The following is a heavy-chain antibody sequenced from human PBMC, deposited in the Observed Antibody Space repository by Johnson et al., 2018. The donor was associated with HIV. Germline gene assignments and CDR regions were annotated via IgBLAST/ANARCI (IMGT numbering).Heavy chain of an antibody. D-gene: IGHD3-10*01. Sequence: QVQLVESGGGLVKPGGSLRLSCAASGFTFCDYYMSWIRQAPGKGLEWVSYICSSGSTIYYADSVTGRFTISRDNAKNSLYLQMNSLRAEDTALYYCARFENTLSNAFDIWGQGTMVTVSS. CDR1: GFTFCDYY. J-gene: IGHJ3*02. CDR3: ARFENTLSNAFDI. V-gene: IGHV3-11*01. CDR2: ICSSGSTI.